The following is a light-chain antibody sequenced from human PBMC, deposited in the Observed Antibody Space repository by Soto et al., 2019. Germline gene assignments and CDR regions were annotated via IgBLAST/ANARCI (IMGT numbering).Light chain of an antibody. V-gene: IGKV1-9*01. CDR1: QGISSY. J-gene: IGKJ4*01. CDR2: AAS. Sequence: DIQLTQSPSFLSASVGDRVTITCRASQGISSYLAWYQQKPGKAPKLLIYAASTLQSGVPSRFSGSGSGTEFTLTISSLQPEDFGTYYCLQLNSYPLTFGGGTKVEIK. CDR3: LQLNSYPLT.